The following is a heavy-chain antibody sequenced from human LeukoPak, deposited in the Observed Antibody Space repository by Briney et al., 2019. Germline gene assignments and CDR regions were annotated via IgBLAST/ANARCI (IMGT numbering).Heavy chain of an antibody. D-gene: IGHD6-19*01. J-gene: IGHJ4*02. V-gene: IGHV4-30-2*01. CDR2: IYHSGST. CDR1: GGSISSGGYY. Sequence: SETLSLTCTVSGGSISSGGYYWSWIRQPPGKGLEWIGYIYHSGSTYYNPSLKSRVTVSVDTSKNKFSLKLSSATAADTAVYYCARGKVVAGTPGQNSWDHWGQGTLVTVSS. CDR3: ARGKVVAGTPGQNSWDH.